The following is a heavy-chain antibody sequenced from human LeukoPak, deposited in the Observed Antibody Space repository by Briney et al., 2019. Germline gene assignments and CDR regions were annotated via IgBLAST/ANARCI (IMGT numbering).Heavy chain of an antibody. V-gene: IGHV3-23*01. J-gene: IGHJ4*02. CDR3: VKGCSYTSCYTSDY. CDR2: ISGSGDST. Sequence: GGSLRLSCAASGFTFNNYAMTWVRQAPGKGLEWVSTISGSGDSTHYADSVKGRFTISRDNSKNMLYLQMNSLRVEDTAIHYCVKGCSYTSCYTSDYWGQGTLVTVSS. D-gene: IGHD2-2*02. CDR1: GFTFNNYA.